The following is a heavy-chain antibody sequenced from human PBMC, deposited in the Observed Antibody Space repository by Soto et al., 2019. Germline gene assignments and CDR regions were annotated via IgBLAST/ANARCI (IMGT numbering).Heavy chain of an antibody. D-gene: IGHD3-3*01. J-gene: IGHJ4*02. CDR1: GGPLSSYS. V-gene: IGHV1-69*01. CDR3: AGPRLNYDFWSGYYYY. Sequence: GGSVEVSRKASGGPLSSYSFSWVRQGPGQGLEWMGGILPIFGTANYAQKFQGRVTITADESTSTAYMELSSLRSEDTAVYYCAGPRLNYDFWSGYYYYWGQGTLVTVAS. CDR2: ILPIFGTA.